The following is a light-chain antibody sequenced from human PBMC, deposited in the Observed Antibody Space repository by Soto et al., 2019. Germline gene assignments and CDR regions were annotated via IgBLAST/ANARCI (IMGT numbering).Light chain of an antibody. CDR3: QVWDSSF. V-gene: IGLV3-9*01. CDR1: NIGRKN. CDR2: RDS. J-gene: IGLJ2*01. Sequence: SYELTQPLSVSVALGQTARITCAGNNIGRKNVHWYQQKAGQAPVVVIYRDSNRPSGIPERISGSNSGNTATLTISRAQVGDEADYYCQVWDSSFFGGGTKVTVL.